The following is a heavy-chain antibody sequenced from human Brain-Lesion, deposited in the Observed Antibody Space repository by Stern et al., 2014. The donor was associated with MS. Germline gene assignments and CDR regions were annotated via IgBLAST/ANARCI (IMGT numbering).Heavy chain of an antibody. J-gene: IGHJ4*02. V-gene: IGHV1-24*01. CDR3: ATLSPGAGGNYYRHFDY. Sequence: QVQLVESGAEVKKPGASVKVSCKVSGYTLTELSMHWVRQAPRKGLEWMGGFYPEDGATIYAQKLQGRPTMTEETYTDTDSMELSSLRSEDTAVYYCATLSPGAGGNYYRHFDYWGQGTLVTVSS. D-gene: IGHD1-26*01. CDR1: GYTLTELS. CDR2: FYPEDGAT.